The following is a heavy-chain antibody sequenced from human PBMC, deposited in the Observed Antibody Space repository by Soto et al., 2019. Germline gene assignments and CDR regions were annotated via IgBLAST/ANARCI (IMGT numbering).Heavy chain of an antibody. D-gene: IGHD1-7*01. CDR3: AGTTWLQWYCMAG. CDR1: GDSVSSNSAA. CDR2: TYYRSRWYN. Sequence: PSQTLSLTCAISGDSVSSNSAAWNWIRQSPSRGLEWLGRTYYRSRWYNDYAVSLKSRITVNPDTSKNQFSLHLNSVTPEDTAVYYCAGTTWLQWYCMAGWAKGSTVAGS. J-gene: IGHJ6*03. V-gene: IGHV6-1*01.